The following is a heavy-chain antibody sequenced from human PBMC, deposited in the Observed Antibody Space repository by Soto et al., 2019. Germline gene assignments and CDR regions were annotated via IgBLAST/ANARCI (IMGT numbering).Heavy chain of an antibody. J-gene: IGHJ4*02. CDR1: GFTFSSYS. Sequence: GGSLRLSCAASGFTFSSYSMNWVRQAPGKGLEWVSSISSSSSYIYYADSVKGRFTISRDNAKNSLYLQMNSLRAEDTAVYYCARELGWNYVGFDYWGQGTLVTVSS. V-gene: IGHV3-21*01. CDR3: ARELGWNYVGFDY. CDR2: ISSSSSYI. D-gene: IGHD1-7*01.